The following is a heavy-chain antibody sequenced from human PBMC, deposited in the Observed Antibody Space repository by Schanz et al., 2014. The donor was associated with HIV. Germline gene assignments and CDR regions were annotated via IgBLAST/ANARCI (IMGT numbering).Heavy chain of an antibody. J-gene: IGHJ2*01. CDR1: GFTFSNYA. CDR2: INALGTTT. Sequence: VQLVESGGGLVQPGGSLRLSCAASGFTFSNYAMSWVRQAPGKGLVWVSRINALGTTTAYADSVKGRFAISRDNAKRTLYLQMNSLRAEESAVFYCARESNGAFDLWGRGTLVTVSS. V-gene: IGHV3-74*01. CDR3: ARESNGAFDL.